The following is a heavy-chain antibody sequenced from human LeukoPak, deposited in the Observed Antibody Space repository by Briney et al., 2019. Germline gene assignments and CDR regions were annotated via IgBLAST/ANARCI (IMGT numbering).Heavy chain of an antibody. J-gene: IGHJ4*02. Sequence: PGGSLRLSCSASGLTLSGYWMHWVRQIPGKGPVWVSRIDSDGSGTSYADSVKGRFTISRDDVKNMLYLQMNSLRVEDTGLYYCSTVEHFWGQGTLVTVSS. V-gene: IGHV3-74*01. D-gene: IGHD1/OR15-1a*01. CDR1: GLTLSGYW. CDR3: STVEHF. CDR2: IDSDGSGT.